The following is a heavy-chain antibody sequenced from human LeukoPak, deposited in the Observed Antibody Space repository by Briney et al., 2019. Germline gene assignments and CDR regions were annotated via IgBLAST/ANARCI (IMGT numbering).Heavy chain of an antibody. J-gene: IGHJ4*02. CDR3: AREIVVAYFDY. CDR2: INHSGST. V-gene: IGHV4-34*01. D-gene: IGHD3-22*01. Sequence: LSETLSLICAVYGGSFSGYYWSWIRQPPGKGLEWIGEINHSGSTNYNPSLKSRVTISVDTSKNQFSLKLSSVTAADTAVYYCAREIVVAYFDYWGQGTLVTVSS. CDR1: GGSFSGYY.